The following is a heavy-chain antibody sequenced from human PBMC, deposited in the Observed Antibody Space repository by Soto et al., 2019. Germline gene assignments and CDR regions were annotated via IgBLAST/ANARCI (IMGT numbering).Heavy chain of an antibody. J-gene: IGHJ4*02. Sequence: GGSLRLSCVVSGFTFSTYWMHWVRQAPGKGLVWVSRIKSDGSSTNYADSVKGRFAVSRDNAKNTLFLQMNSLRAEDTAVYYCVREFGKGDYWGQGTLVTVSS. D-gene: IGHD3-10*01. CDR1: GFTFSTYW. CDR2: IKSDGSST. CDR3: VREFGKGDY. V-gene: IGHV3-74*01.